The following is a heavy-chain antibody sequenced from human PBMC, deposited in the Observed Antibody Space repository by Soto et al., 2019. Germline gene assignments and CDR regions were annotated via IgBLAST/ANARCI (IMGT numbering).Heavy chain of an antibody. CDR1: GGSFSGYY. D-gene: IGHD2-2*03. CDR3: ARARSSVPSRRGIGYYGMDV. Sequence: QVQLQQWGAGLLKPSETLSLTCVVTGGSFSGYYWCWVRLPPGPGLGWIGEVNHSGITGSNPSLKSRVPISVDGSRNHFSLTLTSVTAADTAVYFCARARSSVPSRRGIGYYGMDVWGHGTTVTVSS. CDR2: VNHSGIT. J-gene: IGHJ6*02. V-gene: IGHV4-34*01.